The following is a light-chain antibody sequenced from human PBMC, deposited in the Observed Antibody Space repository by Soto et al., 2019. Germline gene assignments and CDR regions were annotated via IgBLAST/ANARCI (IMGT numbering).Light chain of an antibody. Sequence: DIQMTQSPSXLSGSVGGRVTITCRASQTISSWLAWYQQKPGKAPKLLIYEASSLQSGVPSRFSGSGSGTDFTLTISSLQPDDFATYYCQQYNSYSPAFGQGTKVDIK. V-gene: IGKV1-5*03. J-gene: IGKJ1*01. CDR1: QTISSW. CDR2: EAS. CDR3: QQYNSYSPA.